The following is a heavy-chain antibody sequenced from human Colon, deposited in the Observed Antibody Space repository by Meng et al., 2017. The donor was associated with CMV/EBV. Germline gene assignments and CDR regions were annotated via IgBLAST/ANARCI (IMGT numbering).Heavy chain of an antibody. CDR3: ARGGGGTSSDY. CDR2: MTPSSGYP. J-gene: IGHJ4*01. CDR1: GYAFTSYY. Sequence: ASVKVSCKTSGYAFTSYYVHWVRQAAGQGLEWMGWMTPSSGYPGYAPKFQGRVTMTRDTSTNTAYMELSGLTSEDTAVYYCARGGGGTSSDYWGQGTLVTVSS. D-gene: IGHD6-6*01. V-gene: IGHV1-8*02.